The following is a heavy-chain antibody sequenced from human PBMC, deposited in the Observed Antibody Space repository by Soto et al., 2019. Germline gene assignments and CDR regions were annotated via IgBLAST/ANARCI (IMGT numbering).Heavy chain of an antibody. Sequence: QVQLVESGGGVVQPGRSLRLSCAASGFTFSSYAMHWVRQAPGKGLEWVAVISYDGSNKYYADSVKGRFTISRDNSKNTLYLQMNSLRDEDTAVYYCARDHDSGWYVLGDYWGQGTLVTVSS. CDR3: ARDHDSGWYVLGDY. CDR2: ISYDGSNK. D-gene: IGHD6-19*01. V-gene: IGHV3-30-3*01. J-gene: IGHJ4*02. CDR1: GFTFSSYA.